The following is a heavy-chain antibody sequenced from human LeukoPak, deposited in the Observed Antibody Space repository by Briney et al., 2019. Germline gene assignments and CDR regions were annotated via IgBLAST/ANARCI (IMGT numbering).Heavy chain of an antibody. V-gene: IGHV4-4*07. CDR2: IYTSGST. J-gene: IGHJ4*02. Sequence: SETLSLTCAVYGGSFSGYYWSWISQPAGKGLEWIGRIYTSGSTNYNPSLKSRVTISVDTSKNQFSLKLSSVTAADTAVYYCARETVTFFSYSSSWYYFDYWGQGTLVTVSS. D-gene: IGHD6-13*01. CDR3: ARETVTFFSYSSSWYYFDY. CDR1: GGSFSGYY.